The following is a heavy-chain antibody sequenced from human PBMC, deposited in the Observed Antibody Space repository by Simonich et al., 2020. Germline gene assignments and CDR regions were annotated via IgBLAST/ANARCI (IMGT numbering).Heavy chain of an antibody. J-gene: IGHJ4*02. CDR2: INPTSGGT. V-gene: IGHV1-2*02. CDR3: ASSKRGYNWNDFDY. CDR1: GYTFTGYY. Sequence: QVQLVQSGAEVKKPGASVKVSCKASGYTFTGYYMHWERQAPGQGLGRREWINPTSGGTNYAQKFQGRVTMTRDTSISTAYMELSRLRSDDTAVYYCASSKRGYNWNDFDYWGQGTLVTVSS. D-gene: IGHD1-1*01.